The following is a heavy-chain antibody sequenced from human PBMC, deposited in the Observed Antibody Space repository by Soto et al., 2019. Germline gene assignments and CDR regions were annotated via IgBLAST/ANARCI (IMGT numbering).Heavy chain of an antibody. J-gene: IGHJ3*02. CDR3: ARDLRDFTSSPDAYDI. Sequence: PGGSLRLSCAASGFTFRTYSMNWVRQAPGKGLEWVSSISSSSSYIYYADSVKGRFTISRDNAENSLYLQMNSLRAEDTAVYYCARDLRDFTSSPDAYDIWGQGTMVTVSS. CDR1: GFTFRTYS. V-gene: IGHV3-21*01. CDR2: ISSSSSYI. D-gene: IGHD6-13*01.